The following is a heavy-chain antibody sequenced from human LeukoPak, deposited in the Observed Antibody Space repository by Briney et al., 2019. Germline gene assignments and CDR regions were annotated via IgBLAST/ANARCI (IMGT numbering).Heavy chain of an antibody. CDR1: GYIFTSYW. CDR3: ARLVLSAYSGWFDP. CDR2: IYPGDSDT. V-gene: IGHV5-51*01. J-gene: IGHJ5*02. D-gene: IGHD2-15*01. Sequence: GESLQISCKGSGYIFTSYWIGWVRQMPGKGLEWMGIIYPGDSDTRYSPSFQGQVTISADKSISTAYLQRSSLKASDTAMYYCARLVLSAYSGWFDPWGQGTLVTVSS.